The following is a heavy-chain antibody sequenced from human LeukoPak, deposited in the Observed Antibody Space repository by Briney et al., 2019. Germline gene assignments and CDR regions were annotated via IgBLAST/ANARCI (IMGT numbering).Heavy chain of an antibody. Sequence: GGSLRLSCAASGFTFDDYGMTWVRQAPGKGLEWVSMISWNGSTTSYADAVKGRFTISRDNAKNSLYLQMNSLRAEDTALYYCAGRGFDSSGFYYFFDFWGQGTLVAVSS. V-gene: IGHV3-20*04. J-gene: IGHJ4*02. CDR3: AGRGFDSSGFYYFFDF. CDR1: GFTFDDYG. D-gene: IGHD3-22*01. CDR2: ISWNGSTT.